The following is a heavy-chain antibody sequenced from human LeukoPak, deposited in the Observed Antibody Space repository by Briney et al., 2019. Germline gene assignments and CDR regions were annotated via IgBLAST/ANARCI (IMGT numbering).Heavy chain of an antibody. J-gene: IGHJ4*02. D-gene: IGHD3-3*01. CDR3: AKKQDDFWSGYPAPDY. CDR2: ISGSGGGT. CDR1: GFIFKFNA. V-gene: IGHV3-23*01. Sequence: GGSLRLSCAASGFIFKFNAMTWVRQAPGKGLEWVSAISGSGGGTYYADSVKGRFTISRDNSKNTLYLQMNSLRAEDTAVYYCAKKQDDFWSGYPAPDYWGQGTLVTVSS.